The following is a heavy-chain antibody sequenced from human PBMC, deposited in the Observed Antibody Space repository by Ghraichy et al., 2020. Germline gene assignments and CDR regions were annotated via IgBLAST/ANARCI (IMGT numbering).Heavy chain of an antibody. D-gene: IGHD3-3*01. CDR3: ARVIMGRGVCTSTRCLRFYYGMDV. CDR2: ISSVGDKI. CDR1: QFTFSSYK. V-gene: IGHV3-21*06. Sequence: GGSLRLSCAASQFTFSSYKMNWVRQAPGKGLEWVASISSVGDKIYYADSLKGRFSISRDNGKNSVYLQMNSLRVEDTAVYYCARVIMGRGVCTSTRCLRFYYGMDVWGQGTTVTVS. J-gene: IGHJ6*02.